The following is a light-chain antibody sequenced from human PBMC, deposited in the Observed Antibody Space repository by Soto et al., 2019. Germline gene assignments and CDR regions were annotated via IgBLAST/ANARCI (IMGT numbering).Light chain of an antibody. CDR1: SSTIGSNN. CDR2: END. V-gene: IGLV1-47*01. J-gene: IGLJ2*01. Sequence: QSVLTQPPSASGTPGQRVTVSCSGSSSTIGSNNVAWYKKLAGSAPKLLIYENDQQPSGVPDRFSGSKSGTSASLAISGLRHEDDATYYCSTWDDSLSSVLFGGGTKLTVL. CDR3: STWDDSLSSVL.